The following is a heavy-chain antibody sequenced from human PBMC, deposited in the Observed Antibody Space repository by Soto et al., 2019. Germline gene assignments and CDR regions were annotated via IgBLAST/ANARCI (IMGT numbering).Heavy chain of an antibody. V-gene: IGHV3-21*01. CDR1: GFTFSSYS. CDR3: ARENRSSSTLDY. CDR2: ISSSSSYI. D-gene: IGHD6-6*01. J-gene: IGHJ4*02. Sequence: GGSLRLSCAASGFTFSSYSMNWVRQAPGKGLEWVSAISSSSSYIYYADSVKGRFTISRDNAKNSLYLQMNSLRAEDTAVYYCARENRSSSTLDYWGQGTLVTVSS.